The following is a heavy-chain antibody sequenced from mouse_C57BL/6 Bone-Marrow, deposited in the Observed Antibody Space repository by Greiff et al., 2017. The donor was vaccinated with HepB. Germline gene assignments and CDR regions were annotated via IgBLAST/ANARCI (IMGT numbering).Heavy chain of an antibody. CDR2: IFPGDGDT. D-gene: IGHD2-2*01. V-gene: IGHV1-82*01. J-gene: IGHJ4*01. CDR1: GYAFSSSW. Sequence: VQLVESGPELVKPGASVKISCKASGYAFSSSWMNWVKQRPGKGLEWIGRIFPGDGDTNYNAKFKGKATLTGDKSSSTAYMQISSLTSEDAAVYYCARPPGYDYYAIDCWGQGTSVTVAS. CDR3: ARPPGYDYYAIDC.